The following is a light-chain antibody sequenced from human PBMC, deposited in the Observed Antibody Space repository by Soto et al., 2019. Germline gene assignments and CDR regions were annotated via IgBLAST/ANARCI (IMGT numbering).Light chain of an antibody. CDR3: QQYYRSSYT. J-gene: IGKJ2*01. Sequence: EIVLTQSPGTLSLSPGERATLSCRASQSVSSIYLAWYQQKPGQPPRLLIYGASSRATGIPDRFSGSGSGTDFTLTISRLEPEDFAVYYCQQYYRSSYTFGQGTKLEIK. V-gene: IGKV3-20*01. CDR1: QSVSSIY. CDR2: GAS.